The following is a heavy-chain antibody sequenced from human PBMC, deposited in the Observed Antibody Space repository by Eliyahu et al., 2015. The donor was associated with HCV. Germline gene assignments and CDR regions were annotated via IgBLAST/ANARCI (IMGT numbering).Heavy chain of an antibody. Sequence: EVQVLESGGGLVQPGGSLRLSCAAXGXTFSSYGXEWVRPAXGGGGVGGVSTISNSGGRTYYADSVKGRFTISRDNSKNTLYLQMNSLRAEDTAVYYCAKPTSSGTQGGYWGHGTLVTVSS. CDR1: GXTFSSYG. D-gene: IGHD3-22*01. J-gene: IGHJ4*01. V-gene: IGHV3-23*01. CDR2: ISNSGGRT. CDR3: AKPTSSGTQGGY.